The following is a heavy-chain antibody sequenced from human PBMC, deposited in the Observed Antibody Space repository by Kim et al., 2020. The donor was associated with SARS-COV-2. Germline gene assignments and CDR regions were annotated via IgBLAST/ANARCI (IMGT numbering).Heavy chain of an antibody. D-gene: IGHD1-26*01. Sequence: NTNYAQKRQGRVTMTTDTSTSTAYMELRSLRSDDTAVYYCARGTGAIYDYWGQGTLVTVSS. CDR2: NT. V-gene: IGHV1-18*01. CDR3: ARGTGAIYDY. J-gene: IGHJ4*02.